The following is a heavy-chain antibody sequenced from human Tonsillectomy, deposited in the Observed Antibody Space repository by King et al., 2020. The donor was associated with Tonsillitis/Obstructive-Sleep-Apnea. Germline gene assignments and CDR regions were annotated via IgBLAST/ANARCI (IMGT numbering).Heavy chain of an antibody. Sequence: QLQESGPGLVKPSETLSLTCTVSGGSISSYYWSWIRQPPGKGLEWIGYIYYSGSTNYNPSLKSRVTISVDTSKNQFSLKLNSVTAADTAVYYCARHRAAAGDRNWFDPWGQGTLVTVSS. CDR1: GGSISSYY. D-gene: IGHD6-13*01. CDR3: ARHRAAAGDRNWFDP. V-gene: IGHV4-59*01. CDR2: IYYSGST. J-gene: IGHJ5*02.